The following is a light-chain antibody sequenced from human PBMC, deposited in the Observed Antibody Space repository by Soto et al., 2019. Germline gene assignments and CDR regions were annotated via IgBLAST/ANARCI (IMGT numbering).Light chain of an antibody. Sequence: DMEMTQSPSSLSASVGDRVTITCRASQSISNYLNWYQHKPGKVPKLLIYAASSLQSGVPTRFSGSGSGTDVALNIYSLQPEYFATYYWQQSYGTPLTFGGGTKIEIK. CDR1: QSISNY. CDR3: QQSYGTPLT. V-gene: IGKV1-39*01. J-gene: IGKJ4*02. CDR2: AAS.